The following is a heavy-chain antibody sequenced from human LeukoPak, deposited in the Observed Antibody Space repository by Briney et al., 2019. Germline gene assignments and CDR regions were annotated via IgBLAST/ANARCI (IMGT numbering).Heavy chain of an antibody. CDR2: INAGNGNT. CDR1: GYTFTSYA. CDR3: ARVSSVFTIFFDY. J-gene: IGHJ4*02. V-gene: IGHV1-3*01. D-gene: IGHD3-10*01. Sequence: ASVKVSCKASGYTFTSYAMHWVRQAPGQRLEWMGWINAGNGNTKYSQKFQGRVTITRDTSASTAYMELSSLRSEDTAVYYCARVSSVFTIFFDYWGQGTLVTVSS.